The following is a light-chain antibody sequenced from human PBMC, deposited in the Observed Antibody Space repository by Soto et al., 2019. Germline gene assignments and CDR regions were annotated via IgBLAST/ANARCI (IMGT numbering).Light chain of an antibody. CDR3: QHHNSYSEA. CDR2: KAS. J-gene: IGKJ1*01. V-gene: IGKV1-5*03. Sequence: DIQMTQSPSTLSGSVGDRVTITCRASQTISSWLAWYQQKPGKAPKLLIYKASTLKSGVPSRFSGSGSGTEFTLTISSLQPDDFATYYCQHHNSYSEAFGHGTKVELK. CDR1: QTISSW.